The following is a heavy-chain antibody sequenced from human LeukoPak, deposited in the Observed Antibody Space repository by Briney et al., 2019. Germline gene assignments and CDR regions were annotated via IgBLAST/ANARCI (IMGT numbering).Heavy chain of an antibody. CDR1: GYTFTSYG. D-gene: IGHD3-9*01. J-gene: IGHJ3*02. CDR2: ISAYNGNT. CDR3: ARDRVLRYFDWLLATDERRAFDI. Sequence: GASVTVSCTASGYTFTSYGISWVRQAPGQGLEWMGWISAYNGNTNYAQKLQGRVTMTTDTSTSTAYMELRSLRSDDTAVYYCARDRVLRYFDWLLATDERRAFDIWGQGTMVTVSS. V-gene: IGHV1-18*01.